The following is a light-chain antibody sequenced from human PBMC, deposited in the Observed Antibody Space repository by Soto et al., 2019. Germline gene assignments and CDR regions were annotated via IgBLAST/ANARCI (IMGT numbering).Light chain of an antibody. J-gene: IGKJ2*01. CDR2: AAS. CDR1: QSISTY. V-gene: IGKV1-39*01. Sequence: DIQMTQSPSSLSASVGDRVTITCRASQSISTYLNWYQQKVGKAPKLLIYAASSLQRGVPSRFSGIGSGTDFTRTISSLQPEDFATYYCQQSYSTPRTFGQGTKLEIK. CDR3: QQSYSTPRT.